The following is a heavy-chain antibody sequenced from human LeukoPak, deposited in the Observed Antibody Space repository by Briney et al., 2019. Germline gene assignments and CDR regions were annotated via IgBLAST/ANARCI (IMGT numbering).Heavy chain of an antibody. D-gene: IGHD6-19*01. CDR2: IYYSGST. V-gene: IGHV4-59*08. J-gene: IGHJ4*02. CDR1: GGSISSYY. Sequence: SETPTLTCTVSGGSISSYYWSWIRQPPGKGLEWIAYIYYSGSTNYNPSLKSRVTISVDTSKNQFSLRLSSVTAADTAVYYCARHRDYGSDWYGFDYWGQGTLVTVSS. CDR3: ARHRDYGSDWYGFDY.